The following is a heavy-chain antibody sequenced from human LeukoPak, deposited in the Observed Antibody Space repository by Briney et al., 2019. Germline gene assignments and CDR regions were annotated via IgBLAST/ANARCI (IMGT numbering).Heavy chain of an antibody. D-gene: IGHD5-12*01. CDR1: GFTFSSYA. J-gene: IGHJ4*02. V-gene: IGHV3-23*01. Sequence: PGGSLRLSCAASGFTFSSYAMSWVRQAPGKGLEWVSAISGSGGSTYYADSVKGRFTISRDNSKNTLYLQMNSPRAEDTAVYYCAKLEWLRFAPFDYWGQGTLVTVSS. CDR2: ISGSGGST. CDR3: AKLEWLRFAPFDY.